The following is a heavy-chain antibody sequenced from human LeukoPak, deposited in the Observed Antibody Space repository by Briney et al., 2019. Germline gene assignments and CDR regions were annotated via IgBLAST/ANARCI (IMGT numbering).Heavy chain of an antibody. V-gene: IGHV1-24*01. CDR1: GYTLTELS. CDR3: ATGASLAAAFDY. Sequence: ASVKVSCKVSGYTLTELSMHWVRQAPGKGLEWMGGFDPEDGETIYAQKFQGRVTMTEDTSTDTAYMELSSLRSEDTAVYYCATGASLAAAFDYWGQGTLVTVSS. CDR2: FDPEDGET. D-gene: IGHD6-13*01. J-gene: IGHJ4*02.